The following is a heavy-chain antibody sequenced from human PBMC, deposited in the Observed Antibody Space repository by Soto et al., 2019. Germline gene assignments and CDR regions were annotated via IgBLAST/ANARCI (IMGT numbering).Heavy chain of an antibody. CDR1: GFTFSTYA. D-gene: IGHD2-15*01. J-gene: IGHJ4*02. Sequence: QVQLVESGEGVVQPGTSLRLSCAAAGFTFSTYAMHWVRQAPCKGLEWVAVISYDGSNKYYADSVKGRFTISRDNSKNTLYLQMNSLRAEDTAVYYCARGYCSGGSCPPDYGGQGPMVAVSS. CDR2: ISYDGSNK. CDR3: ARGYCSGGSCPPDY. V-gene: IGHV3-30-3*01.